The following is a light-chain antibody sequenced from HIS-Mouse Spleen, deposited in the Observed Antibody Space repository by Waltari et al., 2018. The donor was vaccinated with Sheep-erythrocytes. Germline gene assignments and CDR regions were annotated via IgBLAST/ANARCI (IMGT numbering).Light chain of an antibody. Sequence: QSALTQPASVSGSSGQSITISCTGTSSDVGSYNLVSWYQQHPGKAPKLMIYEGSKRPSGVSNRFSGSKSGNTASLTISGLQAEDEADYYCSSYTSSSTWVFGGGTK. CDR1: SSDVGSYNL. J-gene: IGLJ3*02. V-gene: IGLV2-14*02. CDR2: EGS. CDR3: SSYTSSSTWV.